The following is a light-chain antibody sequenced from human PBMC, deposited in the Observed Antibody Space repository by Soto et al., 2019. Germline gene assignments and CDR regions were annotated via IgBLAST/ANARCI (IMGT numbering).Light chain of an antibody. CDR2: GAS. Sequence: IVMTQSPATLSVSPGQRATLSCRASQSVSSKLAWYQHKPGQAPRLLIYGASTRATGIPARFSASGSGTDFPLTISSLQSEDFAIYYCQQYDNWPLTFGRGTKVEI. J-gene: IGKJ4*01. CDR1: QSVSSK. CDR3: QQYDNWPLT. V-gene: IGKV3-15*01.